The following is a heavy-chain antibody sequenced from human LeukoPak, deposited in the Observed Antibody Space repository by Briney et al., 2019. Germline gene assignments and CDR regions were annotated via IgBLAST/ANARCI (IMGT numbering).Heavy chain of an antibody. V-gene: IGHV1-69*01. CDR2: IIPIFGTA. CDR3: ARTPLAGTGYFDY. J-gene: IGHJ4*02. D-gene: IGHD6-19*01. Sequence: SVKVSCKASGGTFSSYAISWVRQAPGQGLEWMGGIIPIFGTANYAQKFQGRVTITADESTSTAYMELSSLRSEDTAMYYCARTPLAGTGYFDYWGRGTLVTVSS. CDR1: GGTFSSYA.